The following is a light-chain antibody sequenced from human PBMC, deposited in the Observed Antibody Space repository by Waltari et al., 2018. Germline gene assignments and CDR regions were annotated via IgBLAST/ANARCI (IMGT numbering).Light chain of an antibody. CDR3: HHYVRLPVS. CDR2: GAS. Sequence: EIVLTQSPGTLSLSPGERATLSCRASQSVSRSLAWYQQKPGQAPRLLIYGASSRATGVPDRFSGSGSGTDFSLTISRLEPEDVAVYYCHHYVRLPVSFGQGTKVEIK. V-gene: IGKV3-20*01. J-gene: IGKJ1*01. CDR1: QSVSRS.